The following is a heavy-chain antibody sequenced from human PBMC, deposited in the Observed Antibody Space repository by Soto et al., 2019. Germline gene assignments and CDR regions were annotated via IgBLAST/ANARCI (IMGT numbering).Heavy chain of an antibody. J-gene: IGHJ4*02. Sequence: ASVKVSFKASGYTFTGYYMHWVRQAPGQGLEWMGWINPNSGGTNYAQKFQGRVTMTRDTSISTAYMELSRLRSDDTAVYYCTSYTAVAGTLDFVYWGQGTLVTVSS. CDR2: INPNSGGT. D-gene: IGHD6-19*01. V-gene: IGHV1-2*02. CDR3: TSYTAVAGTLDFVY. CDR1: GYTFTGYY.